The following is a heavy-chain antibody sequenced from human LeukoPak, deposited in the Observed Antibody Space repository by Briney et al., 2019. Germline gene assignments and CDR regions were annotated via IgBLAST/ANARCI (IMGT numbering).Heavy chain of an antibody. Sequence: ASVKVSCKASGYTFTSYDINWVRQATGQGLEWMGWMNPHSGNTGYAQKFQGRVTMTRNTSISTAYMELSSLRSEDTAVYYCARGVGYSSSWYRMVEWFDPWGQGTLVTVSS. J-gene: IGHJ5*02. D-gene: IGHD6-13*01. CDR2: MNPHSGNT. CDR3: ARGVGYSSSWYRMVEWFDP. V-gene: IGHV1-8*01. CDR1: GYTFTSYD.